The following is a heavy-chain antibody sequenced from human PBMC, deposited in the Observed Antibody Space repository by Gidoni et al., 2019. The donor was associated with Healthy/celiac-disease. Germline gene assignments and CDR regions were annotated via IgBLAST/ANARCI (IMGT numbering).Heavy chain of an antibody. Sequence: DVQLVESGGGLVKPGGSLRLSCSASGFPFSRYSLNWVRQAPGKGLEWVSSISSSSSYIYYADSVKGRFTISRDKAKNSLYLQMNSLRAEDTAVYYCARPSRMLDNVIYYYYGMDVWGQGTTVTVSS. CDR1: GFPFSRYS. J-gene: IGHJ6*02. CDR2: ISSSSSYI. V-gene: IGHV3-21*01. CDR3: ARPSRMLDNVIYYYYGMDV. D-gene: IGHD2-2*03.